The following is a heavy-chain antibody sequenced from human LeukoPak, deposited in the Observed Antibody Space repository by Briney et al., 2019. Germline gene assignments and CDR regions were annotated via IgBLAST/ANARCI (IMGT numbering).Heavy chain of an antibody. Sequence: GGSLRLSCSASGFTFSTYWMSWVRQAPGKGLEWVANMRRDGNEIYYLDSVRGRFTISRDNSKNTLYLQMDSLRAEDTAVYYCARRVGASPHDAFDIWGQGTMVTVSS. CDR2: MRRDGNEI. J-gene: IGHJ3*02. CDR1: GFTFSTYW. V-gene: IGHV3-7*01. D-gene: IGHD1-26*01. CDR3: ARRVGASPHDAFDI.